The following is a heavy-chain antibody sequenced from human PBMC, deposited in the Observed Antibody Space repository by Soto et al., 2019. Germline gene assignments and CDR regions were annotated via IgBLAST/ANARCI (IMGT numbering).Heavy chain of an antibody. Sequence: QVQLVQSGAEVKKPGSSVKVSCKASGGTFSSYAISWVRQAPGQGLEWMGGIIPIFGTANYAQKFQGRVTITADESTSTAYMELSSLRSEDTAVYYCARTWTNGVCYRNYGMDVWGQGTTVTVSS. CDR2: IIPIFGTA. V-gene: IGHV1-69*01. D-gene: IGHD2-8*01. CDR1: GGTFSSYA. J-gene: IGHJ6*02. CDR3: ARTWTNGVCYRNYGMDV.